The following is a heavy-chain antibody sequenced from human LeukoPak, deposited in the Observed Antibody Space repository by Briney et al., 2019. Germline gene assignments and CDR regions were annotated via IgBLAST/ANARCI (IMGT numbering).Heavy chain of an antibody. D-gene: IGHD1-14*01. CDR3: ARGLNQYYFDS. V-gene: IGHV4-61*02. CDR2: FYSSGST. Sequence: KASETLSLTCTVSGGSISSGSYYWSWIRQPAGKGLEWIGRFYSSGSTNYTPSLKSRVTMSVDTSRNQFSLRLNSVTAADTALYYCARGLNQYYFDSWGQGTLVTVSS. CDR1: GGSISSGSYY. J-gene: IGHJ4*02.